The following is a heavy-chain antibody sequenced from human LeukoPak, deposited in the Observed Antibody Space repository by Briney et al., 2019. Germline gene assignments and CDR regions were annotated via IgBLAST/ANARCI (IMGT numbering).Heavy chain of an antibody. CDR3: ANWPEGLRTFDY. V-gene: IGHV3-23*01. J-gene: IGHJ4*02. CDR2: ITGSGGGT. CDR1: GFTFSAYT. D-gene: IGHD5-12*01. Sequence: PGGSLRLSCTTSGFTFSAYTMTWVRQAPGKGLEWVSAITGSGGGTSYGDSVTGRFTISRDNSKNTLYLQMNSLRAEDTAVYYCANWPEGLRTFDYWGQGTLVTVSS.